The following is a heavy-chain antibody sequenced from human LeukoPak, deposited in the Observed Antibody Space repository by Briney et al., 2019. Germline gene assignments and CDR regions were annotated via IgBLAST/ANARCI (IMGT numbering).Heavy chain of an antibody. D-gene: IGHD6-13*01. Sequence: PGGSLTLSCTASGFTFSIYGMHWVRQAPGKGLEGVAFIRYDGSNKYYADYVKGRFTLSRDNSKNTLYLQMNSLRAEDTAVYYCAKPAGYSSSWYPNFDYWGQGTLVTVSS. V-gene: IGHV3-30*02. CDR3: AKPAGYSSSWYPNFDY. CDR1: GFTFSIYG. CDR2: IRYDGSNK. J-gene: IGHJ4*02.